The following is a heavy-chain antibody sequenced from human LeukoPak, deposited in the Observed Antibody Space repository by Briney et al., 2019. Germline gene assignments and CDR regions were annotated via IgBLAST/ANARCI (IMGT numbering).Heavy chain of an antibody. J-gene: IGHJ4*02. V-gene: IGHV1-18*04. D-gene: IGHD6-13*01. CDR3: ARDGSSSWYTS. CDR2: IQPYSGNT. Sequence: ASVKVSCKASGYTFTSYGSSWVRQAPGQGLEWMGWIQPYSGNTNYAQKLQGRVTMTTDTSTSTAYMDLRSLRSDDTAVYYCARDGSSSWYTSWGQGTLVTVSS. CDR1: GYTFTSYG.